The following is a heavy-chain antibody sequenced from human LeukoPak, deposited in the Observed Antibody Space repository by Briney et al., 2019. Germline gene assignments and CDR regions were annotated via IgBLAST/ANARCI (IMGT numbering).Heavy chain of an antibody. Sequence: PSETLSLTCAVYGVSFSGYYWSWIRQPPGKGLEWVGEINHSGSTNYNPSLKSRVTISVDTSKNQFSLKLSSVTAADTAVYYCASGIRGVPAAIRAHRNYGMDVWGQGTTVTVSS. CDR1: GVSFSGYY. CDR2: INHSGST. CDR3: ASGIRGVPAAIRAHRNYGMDV. D-gene: IGHD2-2*02. J-gene: IGHJ6*02. V-gene: IGHV4-34*01.